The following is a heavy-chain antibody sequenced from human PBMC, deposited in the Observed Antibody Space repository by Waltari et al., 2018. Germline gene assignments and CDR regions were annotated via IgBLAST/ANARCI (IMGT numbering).Heavy chain of an antibody. J-gene: IGHJ4*02. CDR1: GVSISRGDYY. CDR3: ARVVDTAMVFDY. V-gene: IGHV4-30-4*08. Sequence: QVQLQESGPGLVKPSQTLSLTCTVSGVSISRGDYYASWIRQPPGKGLEWIGYIYYSGSTYYNPSLKSRVTISVDTSKNQFSLKLSSVTAADTAVYYCARVVDTAMVFDYWGQGTLVTVSS. CDR2: IYYSGST. D-gene: IGHD5-18*01.